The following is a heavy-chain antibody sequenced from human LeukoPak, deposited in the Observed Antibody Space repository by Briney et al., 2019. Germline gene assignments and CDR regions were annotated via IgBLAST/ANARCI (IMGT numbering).Heavy chain of an antibody. J-gene: IGHJ4*02. CDR2: ISGSGGIT. CDR3: AGSSGWYLAY. CDR1: GFTFSSYG. D-gene: IGHD6-19*01. Sequence: PGGSLRLSCAASGFTFSSYGMNWVRQAPGKGLEWVPAISGSGGITYYADSVKGRFTISRDNSKNTVYLQMNSLRVEDTAVYYCAGSSGWYLAYWGQGTLVIGSS. V-gene: IGHV3-23*01.